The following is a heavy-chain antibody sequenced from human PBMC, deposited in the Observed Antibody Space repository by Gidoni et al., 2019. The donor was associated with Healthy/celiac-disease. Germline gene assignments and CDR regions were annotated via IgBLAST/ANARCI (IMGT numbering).Heavy chain of an antibody. V-gene: IGHV4-34*01. CDR1: GGSFSGYY. CDR2: INHSGST. CDR3: ARMYYGSGSYYMGDWFDP. Sequence: QVQLQQWGAGLLKPSETLSLTCAVYGGSFSGYYWSWIRQPPGKGLEWIGEINHSGSTNYNPSLKSRVTISVDTSKNQFSLKLSSVTAADTAVYYCARMYYGSGSYYMGDWFDPWGQGTLVTVSS. J-gene: IGHJ5*02. D-gene: IGHD3-10*01.